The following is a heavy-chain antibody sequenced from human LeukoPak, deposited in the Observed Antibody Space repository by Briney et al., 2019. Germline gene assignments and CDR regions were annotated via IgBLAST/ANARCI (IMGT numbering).Heavy chain of an antibody. CDR2: INPGGGST. CDR3: ATSLLVPYDYVWGSYRFDY. Sequence: GASVKVSCKASGYTFTSYYMHWVRQAPGQGLEWMGIINPGGGSTSYAQKFQGRVTITADKSTSAAYMELSSLRSEDTAVYYCATSLLVPYDYVWGSYRFDYWGQGTLVTVSS. J-gene: IGHJ4*02. V-gene: IGHV1-46*01. CDR1: GYTFTSYY. D-gene: IGHD3-16*02.